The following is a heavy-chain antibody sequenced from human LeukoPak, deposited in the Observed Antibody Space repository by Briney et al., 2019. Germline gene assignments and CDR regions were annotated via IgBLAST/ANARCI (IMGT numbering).Heavy chain of an antibody. J-gene: IGHJ4*02. D-gene: IGHD5-18*01. V-gene: IGHV3-66*01. CDR2: IYSGGST. CDR1: GFTVSSNY. Sequence: GGSLRLSCAASGFTVSSNYMSWVRQAPGKGLEWVSVIYSGGSTYYADSVKGRFTISRDNSKNTLYLQMNSLRAEDTAVYYCATSDVDTAMASNFDYWGQGTLVTVSS. CDR3: ATSDVDTAMASNFDY.